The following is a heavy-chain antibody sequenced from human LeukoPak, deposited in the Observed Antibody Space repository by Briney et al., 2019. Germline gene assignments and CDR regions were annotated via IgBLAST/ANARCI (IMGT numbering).Heavy chain of an antibody. CDR1: GFTFNSYG. CDR3: AKDYEAYCGGDCYSFFDC. J-gene: IGHJ4*02. CDR2: ISYDGSNK. D-gene: IGHD2-21*02. V-gene: IGHV3-30*18. Sequence: GRSLRLSCAASGFTFNSYGMHWVREAPGKGLGWVAVISYDGSNKYYADSLKGRFTISRDNSKNTVNLQMNSLRAEDTAVYYCAKDYEAYCGGDCYSFFDCWGQGTLVTVSS.